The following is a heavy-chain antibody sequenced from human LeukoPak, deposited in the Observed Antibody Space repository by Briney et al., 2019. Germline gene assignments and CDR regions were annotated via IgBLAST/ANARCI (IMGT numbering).Heavy chain of an antibody. CDR3: ARETEAFDN. J-gene: IGHJ4*02. CDR2: ISYDGSNY. V-gene: IGHV3-30-3*01. Sequence: GGSLRLSCTASGFTFSSYAMHWVRQAPGKGLEWVAVISYDGSNYWYAGSVKGRFTISRDNSKNTLYLQMNSLRAEDTAAFYCARETEAFDNWGQGTLVTVSS. CDR1: GFTFSSYA.